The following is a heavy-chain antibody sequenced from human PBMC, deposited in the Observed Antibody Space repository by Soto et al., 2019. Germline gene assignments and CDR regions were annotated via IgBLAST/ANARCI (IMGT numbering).Heavy chain of an antibody. D-gene: IGHD1-20*01. CDR3: ARGGITGTGLDY. CDR1: GGSISSYY. CDR2: IYYSGST. J-gene: IGHJ4*02. Sequence: SETLSLTCTVSGGSISSYYWSWIRQPPGKGLEWIGYIYYSGSTNYNPSLKSRVTISVDTSKNQFSLKLSSVTAADTAVDYCARGGITGTGLDYWGQGTLVTVSS. V-gene: IGHV4-59*01.